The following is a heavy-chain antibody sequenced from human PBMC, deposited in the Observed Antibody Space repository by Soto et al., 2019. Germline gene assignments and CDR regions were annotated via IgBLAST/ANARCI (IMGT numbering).Heavy chain of an antibody. D-gene: IGHD3-10*01. CDR3: AAIRSVVGY. CDR2: VIDKPDSYTT. Sequence: EVQLVESGGGLVQPGGSVRLSCAASGFTFSDNPMDWVRQAPGKGLECVGRVIDKPDSYTTEDAACVKGRFTSSKDDSKNSMYLQMNSLKTEDTAVYYCAAIRSVVGYWGQGTLVTVSS. CDR1: GFTFSDNP. J-gene: IGHJ4*02. V-gene: IGHV3-72*01.